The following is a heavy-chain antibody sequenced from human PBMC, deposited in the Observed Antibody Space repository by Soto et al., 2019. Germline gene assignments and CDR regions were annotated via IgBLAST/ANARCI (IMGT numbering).Heavy chain of an antibody. CDR2: ISYNGRT. J-gene: IGHJ3*02. CDR1: GGSVSISSSTYY. V-gene: IGHV4-39*01. Sequence: TLSLACTVSGGSVSISSSTYYWGWIRPPPEKGLEWIGSISYNGRTYYTPSLKSRVTISVDTSKNQFSLKLTSVTAPDTAVYYCARHSGIRRAFDIWGQGTMVTVSS. CDR3: ARHSGIRRAFDI. D-gene: IGHD3-10*01.